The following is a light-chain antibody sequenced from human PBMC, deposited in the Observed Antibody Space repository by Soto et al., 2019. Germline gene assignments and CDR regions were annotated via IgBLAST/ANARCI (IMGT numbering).Light chain of an antibody. V-gene: IGKV3-20*01. CDR1: QTLSRSY. J-gene: IGKJ2*01. Sequence: VVLTQSPGTLSLSPGERATLSCRASQTLSRSYLAWYQQKPGQAPRLLLFRASSRATGIPDMYSGSGSGTDFSLTIIRLEHEEFAEDYCQQYETSPDKYTFVPGTKLEIK. CDR2: RAS. CDR3: QQYETSPDKYT.